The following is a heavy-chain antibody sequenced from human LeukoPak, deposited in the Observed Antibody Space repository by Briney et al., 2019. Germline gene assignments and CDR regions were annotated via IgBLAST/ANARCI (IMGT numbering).Heavy chain of an antibody. D-gene: IGHD2-15*01. CDR2: ISSSNSYI. J-gene: IGHJ4*02. Sequence: GGSLRLSCAASGFTFSSYSMNWVRQAPGKGLEWVSSISSSNSYIYYADSVKGRFTISRDNAKNSLYLQMNSLRAEDTAVYYCASPREWCSGGSCYYFDYWGQGTLVTVSS. CDR1: GFTFSSYS. CDR3: ASPREWCSGGSCYYFDY. V-gene: IGHV3-21*01.